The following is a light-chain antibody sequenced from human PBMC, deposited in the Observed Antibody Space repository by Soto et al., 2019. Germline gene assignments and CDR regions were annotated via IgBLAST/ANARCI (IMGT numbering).Light chain of an antibody. CDR3: SSYRSNTTLLV. CDR2: SNN. J-gene: IGLJ2*01. Sequence: QSVLTQPPSASGTPGQRVTISCSGSSSNIGSNTVNWYQQLPGTAPKLLIYSNNQRPSGVPDRFSGSKSGTSASLAISGLHSEDEADYYCSSYRSNTTLLVFGGGTKLTVL. V-gene: IGLV1-44*01. CDR1: SSNIGSNT.